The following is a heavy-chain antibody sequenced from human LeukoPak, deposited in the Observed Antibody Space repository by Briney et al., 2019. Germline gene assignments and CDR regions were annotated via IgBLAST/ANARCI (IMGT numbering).Heavy chain of an antibody. CDR2: IRSKAYGGTT. Sequence: GGSLRLSCTASGFTFGDYAMTWVHQAPGKGLEWVGFIRSKAYGGTTEYAASVKGRFTISRDDSKSIAYLQMNSLKTEDTAVYYCTSGTWIQLWPWGQGTLVTVSS. V-gene: IGHV3-49*04. CDR3: TSGTWIQLWP. D-gene: IGHD5-18*01. J-gene: IGHJ5*02. CDR1: GFTFGDYA.